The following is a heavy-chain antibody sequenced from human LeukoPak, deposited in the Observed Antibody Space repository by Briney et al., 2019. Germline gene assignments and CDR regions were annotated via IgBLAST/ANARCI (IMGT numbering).Heavy chain of an antibody. V-gene: IGHV1-18*01. CDR3: ASSPRELWSYGMDV. J-gene: IGHJ6*02. D-gene: IGHD5-18*01. CDR2: ISAYNGNT. CDR1: GYTFTSYG. Sequence: ASVKVSCKASGYTFTSYGISWVRQAPGQGLEWMGWISAYNGNTNYAQKLQGRVTMTTDTSTSTAYMERRSLRSDDTAVYYCASSPRELWSYGMDVWGQGTTVTVSS.